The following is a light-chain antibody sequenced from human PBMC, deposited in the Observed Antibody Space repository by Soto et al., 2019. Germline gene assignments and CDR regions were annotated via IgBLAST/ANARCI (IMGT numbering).Light chain of an antibody. J-gene: IGKJ4*01. CDR3: QQYDSSPLT. CDR2: GAS. V-gene: IGKV3-20*01. Sequence: EIVLTQSPGTLSLSPGERATLSCRASQSVSRSYLAWYQQKPGQAPRLLIYGASSRATGIPDRFSGSGSGSAFTITISRLEPEVFAVYYWQQYDSSPLTFGGGTKVEIK. CDR1: QSVSRSY.